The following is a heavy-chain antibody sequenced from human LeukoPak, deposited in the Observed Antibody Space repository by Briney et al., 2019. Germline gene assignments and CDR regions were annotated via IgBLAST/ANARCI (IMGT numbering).Heavy chain of an antibody. J-gene: IGHJ6*02. V-gene: IGHV4-39*07. CDR1: GGSISSSSYY. D-gene: IGHD2-2*01. CDR2: IYYSGST. CDR3: ARDEIVVVPAAVALYYYYGMDV. Sequence: SETLSLTCTVSGGSISSSSYYWGWIRQPPGKGLEWIGSIYYSGSTYYNPSLKSRVTVSVDTSKNQFSLKLSSVTAADTAVYYCARDEIVVVPAAVALYYYYGMDVWGQGTTVTVSS.